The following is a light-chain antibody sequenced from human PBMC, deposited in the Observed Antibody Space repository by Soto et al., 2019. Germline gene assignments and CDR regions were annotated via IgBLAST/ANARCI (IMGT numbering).Light chain of an antibody. CDR3: QQYNSYSWT. CDR2: DAS. CDR1: QSISTW. Sequence: DIQMTQSPSTLSASVGDRVTITCRASQSISTWLAWYQQEPGKAPKVLIYDASRLESGVPSRFSGSGSGTDFTLTISSLQPADFATYYCQQYNSYSWTFGQGTKV. J-gene: IGKJ1*01. V-gene: IGKV1-5*01.